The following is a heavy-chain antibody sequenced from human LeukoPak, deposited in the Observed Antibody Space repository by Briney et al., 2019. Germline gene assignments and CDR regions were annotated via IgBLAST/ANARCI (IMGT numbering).Heavy chain of an antibody. J-gene: IGHJ3*02. CDR1: GFTFGDYG. CDR2: ISSSGSTI. CDR3: ARGLQYYYDSSGYPHAFDI. Sequence: GGSLRLSCAASGFTFGDYGMSWIRQAPGKGLEWVSYISSSGSTIYYADSVKGRFTISRDNAKNSLYLQMNSLRAEDTAVYYCARGLQYYYDSSGYPHAFDIWGQGTMVTVSS. D-gene: IGHD3-22*01. V-gene: IGHV3-11*04.